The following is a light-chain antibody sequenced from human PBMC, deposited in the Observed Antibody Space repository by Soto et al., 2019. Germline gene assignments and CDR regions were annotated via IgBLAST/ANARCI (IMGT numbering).Light chain of an antibody. CDR1: QSLXSY. CDR2: YXS. CDR3: QQRHIRTST. J-gene: IGKJ5*01. V-gene: IGKV3-11*01. Sequence: VVTQSRATPSSSPGERDSFSCRASQSLXSYLDWYQHQPVQAPRLLIDYXSNMATGGPARFSGSGSGTAVTPTISSRDHADAAVYYFQQRHIRTSTFGQGTRLEIK.